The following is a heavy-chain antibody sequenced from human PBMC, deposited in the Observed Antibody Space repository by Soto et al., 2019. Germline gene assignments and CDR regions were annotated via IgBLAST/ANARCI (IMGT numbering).Heavy chain of an antibody. CDR3: ARAGAQGSSGWWIIEDPSYYYYGMDV. V-gene: IGHV4-59*01. Sequence: SETLSLTCTVSGGSISSYYWSWIRQPPGKGLEWIGYIYYSGSTNYNPSLKSRVTISVDTSKNQFSLKLSSVTAADTAVYYCARAGAQGSSGWWIIEDPSYYYYGMDVWGQGTTVTVSS. D-gene: IGHD6-19*01. CDR1: GGSISSYY. CDR2: IYYSGST. J-gene: IGHJ6*02.